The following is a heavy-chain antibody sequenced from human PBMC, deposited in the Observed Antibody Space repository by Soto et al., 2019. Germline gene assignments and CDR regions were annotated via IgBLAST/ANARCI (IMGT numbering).Heavy chain of an antibody. V-gene: IGHV1-69*12. CDR2: IIPIFGTA. J-gene: IGHJ5*02. Sequence: QVQLVQSGAEVKKPGSSVKVSCKASGGTFSSYAISWVRQAPGQGLEWMGGIIPIFGTANYAQKFQGRVTITADESTSTAYMELSSLRCEETAEYYCGRGCISTSCYSHNWFDPWGQGTLVTVSS. CDR1: GGTFSSYA. CDR3: GRGCISTSCYSHNWFDP. D-gene: IGHD2-2*01.